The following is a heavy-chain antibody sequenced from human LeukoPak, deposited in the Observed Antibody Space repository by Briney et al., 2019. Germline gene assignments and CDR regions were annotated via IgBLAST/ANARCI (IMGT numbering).Heavy chain of an antibody. CDR3: AGWFGELSDY. V-gene: IGHV4-39*07. Sequence: PSETLSLTCTVSGGSISSSSYYWGWIRQPPGKGLEWIGSIYYSGSTYYNPSLKSRVTVSVDTSKNQFSLKLTSVTAADTAVYYCAGWFGELSDYWGQGTLVTVSS. CDR1: GGSISSSSYY. CDR2: IYYSGST. J-gene: IGHJ4*02. D-gene: IGHD3-10*01.